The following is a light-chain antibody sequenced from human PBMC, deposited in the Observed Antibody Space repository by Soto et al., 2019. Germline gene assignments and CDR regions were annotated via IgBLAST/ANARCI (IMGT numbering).Light chain of an antibody. Sequence: QSVLTQPPSASGSPGQSVTISCTGTSSDVGGYNDVCWHQQHPGKAPKLMIYEVSKRPSGVPDRFSGSKSGNTASLTVSGLQPEDEADYYCSSYAGSNNFVFGTGTKVTVL. CDR3: SSYAGSNNFV. CDR2: EVS. CDR1: SSDVGGYND. V-gene: IGLV2-8*01. J-gene: IGLJ1*01.